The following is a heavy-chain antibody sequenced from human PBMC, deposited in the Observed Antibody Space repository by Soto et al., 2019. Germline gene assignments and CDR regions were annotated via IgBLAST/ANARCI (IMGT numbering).Heavy chain of an antibody. D-gene: IGHD1-1*01. V-gene: IGHV4-4*02. Sequence: SETLSLTCAVSGGSISSSNWWSWVRQPPGKGLEWIGEIYHSGSTNYNPSLKSRVTISVDKSKDQFSLKLSSVTAADTAVYYCARLNSGGGYYFDYWGQGTLVTVSS. J-gene: IGHJ4*02. CDR2: IYHSGST. CDR3: ARLNSGGGYYFDY. CDR1: GGSISSSNW.